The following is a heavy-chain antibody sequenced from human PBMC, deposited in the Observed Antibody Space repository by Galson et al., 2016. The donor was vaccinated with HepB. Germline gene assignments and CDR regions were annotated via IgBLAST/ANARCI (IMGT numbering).Heavy chain of an antibody. CDR3: ARDPGVYDSSGHYYWYFDL. J-gene: IGHJ2*01. V-gene: IGHV4-31*03. CDR1: GGSISGGDYF. D-gene: IGHD3-22*01. CDR2: IDYSGNT. Sequence: TLSLTCTVSGGSISGGDYFWTWIRQHPGKGLEWIGYIDYSGNTYYTPSLKSRLTISVDRSKNQFSLKLRSVTAADTAVYFCARDPGVYDSSGHYYWYFDLWGRGTLATVSS.